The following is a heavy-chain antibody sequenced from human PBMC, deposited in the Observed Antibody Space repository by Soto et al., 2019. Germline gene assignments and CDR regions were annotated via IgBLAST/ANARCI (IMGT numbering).Heavy chain of an antibody. V-gene: IGHV4-30-4*01. CDR3: ARGMVTMIVVVTWFAP. D-gene: IGHD3-22*01. J-gene: IGHJ5*02. CDR1: CGSISSGDYY. CDR2: IYYGGST. Sequence: SETLSLTCTVSCGSISSGDYYWSWIRQPPGKGLEWIGYIYYGGSTYYNPSLKSRVTISVDTSKNQFSLKLSSVTAADTAVYYCARGMVTMIVVVTWFAPWGQGTLVTVSS.